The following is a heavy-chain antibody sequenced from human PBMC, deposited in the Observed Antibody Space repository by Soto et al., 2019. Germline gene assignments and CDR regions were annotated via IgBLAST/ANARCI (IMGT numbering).Heavy chain of an antibody. D-gene: IGHD3-22*01. Sequence: ASVKVSWHASVYTFTRHGSSCVRQAPGKGLEWMGWISPNSGNTKYAQKLQGRVIMTTDTSTSTAYMELRSLRSDDTAVYYCVKDRDSNSWPSRDVWGPGTTVTVS. J-gene: IGHJ6*02. CDR3: VKDRDSNSWPSRDV. CDR2: ISPNSGNT. CDR1: VYTFTRHG. V-gene: IGHV1-18*01.